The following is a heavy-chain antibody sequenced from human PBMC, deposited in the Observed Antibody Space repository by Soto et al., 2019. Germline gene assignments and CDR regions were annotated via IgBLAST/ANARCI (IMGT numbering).Heavy chain of an antibody. D-gene: IGHD3-22*01. CDR3: ARDSPGVYYDSSGYYPGAGYYYYGMDV. V-gene: IGHV1-2*04. J-gene: IGHJ6*02. CDR1: GYTFTGYY. CDR2: INPNSGGT. Sequence: ASVKVSCTASGYTFTGYYMHWVRQAPGQGLEWMGWINPNSGGTNYAQKFQGWVTMTRDTSISTAYMELSRLRSDDTAVYYCARDSPGVYYDSSGYYPGAGYYYYGMDVWGQGTTVTVSS.